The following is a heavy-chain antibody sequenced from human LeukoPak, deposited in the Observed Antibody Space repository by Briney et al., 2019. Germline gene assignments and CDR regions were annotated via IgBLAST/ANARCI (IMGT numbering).Heavy chain of an antibody. D-gene: IGHD3-10*01. CDR1: GFTFSSYA. CDR2: IYSGGRT. J-gene: IGHJ4*02. V-gene: IGHV3-23*03. Sequence: GGSLRLSCAASGFTFSSYAMSWVRQAPGKGLEWVSLIYSGGRTCYADSVKGRFTISRDNSKNTLYLQMNSLRAEDTAVYYCAKAMVRGVQIRWVAAAFDYWGQGTLVTVSS. CDR3: AKAMVRGVQIRWVAAAFDY.